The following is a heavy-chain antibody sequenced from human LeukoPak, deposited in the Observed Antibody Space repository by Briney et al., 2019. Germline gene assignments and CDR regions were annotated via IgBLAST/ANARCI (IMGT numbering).Heavy chain of an antibody. CDR2: INHSGST. CDR3: ASKGDSRESDY. V-gene: IGHV4-39*07. D-gene: IGHD3-22*01. CDR1: GGSISSSSYY. J-gene: IGHJ4*02. Sequence: SETLSLTCTVSGGSISSSSYYWGWIRQPPGKGLEWIGEINHSGSTNYNPSLKSRVTISVDTSKNQFSLKLSSVTAADTAVYYCASKGDSRESDYWGQGTLVTVSS.